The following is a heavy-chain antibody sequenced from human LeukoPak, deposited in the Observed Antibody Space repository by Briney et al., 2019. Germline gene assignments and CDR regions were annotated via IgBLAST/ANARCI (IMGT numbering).Heavy chain of an antibody. CDR2: IIPILGIA. Sequence: SVKVSCKASGYTFTGYYIHWLRQAPGQGLEWMGRIIPILGIANYAQKFQGRVTITADKSTSTAYMELSSLRSEDTAVYYCAREEFVVVAATPKGYFDYWGQGTLVTVSS. D-gene: IGHD2-15*01. CDR3: AREEFVVVAATPKGYFDY. V-gene: IGHV1-69*04. CDR1: GYTFTGYY. J-gene: IGHJ4*02.